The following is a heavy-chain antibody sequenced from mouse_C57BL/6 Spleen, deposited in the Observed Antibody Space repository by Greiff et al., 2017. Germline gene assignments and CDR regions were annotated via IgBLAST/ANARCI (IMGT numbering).Heavy chain of an antibody. Sequence: EVQRVESGGGLVKPGGSLKLPCAASGFTFSDYGMHWVRQAPEKGLEWVAYISSGSSTIYYADTVKGRFTISRDNAKNTLFLQMTSLRSEYTAMYYCAIMVTTGYFDVWGTGTTVTVSA. CDR3: AIMVTTGYFDV. J-gene: IGHJ1*03. CDR1: GFTFSDYG. CDR2: ISSGSSTI. D-gene: IGHD2-2*01. V-gene: IGHV5-17*01.